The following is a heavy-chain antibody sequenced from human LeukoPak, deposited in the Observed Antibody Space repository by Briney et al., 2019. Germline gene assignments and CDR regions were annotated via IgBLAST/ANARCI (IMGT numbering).Heavy chain of an antibody. CDR3: AKGARITIFGVVIIPAYFDY. CDR2: ISGSGGST. Sequence: GGSLRLSCAASGFTFSSYAMSWVRQARGKGLEWVSVISGSGGSTYYADSVKGRFTISRDNSKNTLYLQMNSLRAEDTAVYYCAKGARITIFGVVIIPAYFDYWGQGTLVTVSS. V-gene: IGHV3-23*01. CDR1: GFTFSSYA. J-gene: IGHJ4*02. D-gene: IGHD3-3*01.